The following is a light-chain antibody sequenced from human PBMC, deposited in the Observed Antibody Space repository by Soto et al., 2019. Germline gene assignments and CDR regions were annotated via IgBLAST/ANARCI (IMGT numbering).Light chain of an antibody. CDR2: GAS. V-gene: IGKV3D-15*01. CDR3: QQYNNWAIT. J-gene: IGKJ5*01. Sequence: EIVMTQSPATLSVSPGERATHSCRASQSVSGNLAWYQQTPGQAPRLLIYGASTRATGIPARFSGSGSGTEFTLTISSLQSEDFAVYYCQQYNNWAITFGQGTRLEIK. CDR1: QSVSGN.